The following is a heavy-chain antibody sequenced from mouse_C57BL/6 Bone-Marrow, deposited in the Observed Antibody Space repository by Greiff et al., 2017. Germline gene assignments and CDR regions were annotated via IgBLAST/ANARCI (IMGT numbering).Heavy chain of an antibody. V-gene: IGHV1-62-2*01. Sequence: QVHVKQSGAELVKPGASVKLSCKASGYTFTEYTIHWVKQRSGQGLEWIGWFYPGGGSLKYNETFKVKATLTADKSSSTVYMELSRLTSEDSAVYFCARHDDRRFGYYGSGPYFDYWGQGTTLTVSS. J-gene: IGHJ2*01. CDR1: GYTFTEYT. CDR2: FYPGGGSL. D-gene: IGHD1-1*01. CDR3: ARHDDRRFGYYGSGPYFDY.